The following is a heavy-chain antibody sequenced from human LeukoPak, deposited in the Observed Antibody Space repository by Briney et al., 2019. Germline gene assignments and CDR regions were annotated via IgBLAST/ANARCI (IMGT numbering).Heavy chain of an antibody. V-gene: IGHV3-7*03. CDR1: GFTFSRHW. D-gene: IGHD3-22*01. CDR2: IKEDGCEK. CDR3: ARELIGVITDFDY. J-gene: IGHJ4*02. Sequence: GGSLRLSCAASGFTFSRHWMSWVRQAPGKGLEWVANIKEDGCEKYYVDSVKGRFTISRDNAKNSLYLQMDGLRAEDTAVYYCARELIGVITDFDYWGQGTLVTVSS.